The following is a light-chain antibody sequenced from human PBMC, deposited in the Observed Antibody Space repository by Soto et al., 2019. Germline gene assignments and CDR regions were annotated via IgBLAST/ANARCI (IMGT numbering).Light chain of an antibody. Sequence: EIVLTQSPATLSLSPRERATLSCRASQSVSSYLAWYQQKPGQAPRLLIYDASNRATGIPARFSGSGSGTDFTLTISSLEPEDFAVYYCQQRSNWPRAFGQGTKLEIE. J-gene: IGKJ2*01. CDR1: QSVSSY. CDR3: QQRSNWPRA. V-gene: IGKV3-11*01. CDR2: DAS.